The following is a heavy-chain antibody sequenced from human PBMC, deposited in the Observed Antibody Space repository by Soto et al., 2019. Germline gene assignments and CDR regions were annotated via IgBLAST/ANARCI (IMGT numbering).Heavy chain of an antibody. J-gene: IGHJ3*01. CDR2: TYYRSKWFH. CDR1: GGSVSSDITS. CDR3: ARGNALDV. V-gene: IGHV6-1*01. Sequence: LSLTCSISGGSVSSDITSLNWISQSPSRGLEWLGRTYYRSKWFHDYAASVKSRITINPDTSKNQFSLELNSMTPEDTAVYYCARGNALDVWGQGTVVTVSS. D-gene: IGHD3-10*01.